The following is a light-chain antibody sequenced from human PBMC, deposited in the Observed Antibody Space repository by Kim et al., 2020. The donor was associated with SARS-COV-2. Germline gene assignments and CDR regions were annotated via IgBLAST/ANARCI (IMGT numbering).Light chain of an antibody. CDR1: TSDVGGHNY. CDR3: ISYTTSTTLFYV. J-gene: IGLJ1*01. CDR2: DVT. Sequence: ITITCTGTTSDVGGHNYVSWYQQYPGKAPKLMIYDVTNRPSGVSNRFSGSKSGNTASLTISGLQSEDEADYYCISYTTSTTLFYVFGTGTKVTVL. V-gene: IGLV2-14*03.